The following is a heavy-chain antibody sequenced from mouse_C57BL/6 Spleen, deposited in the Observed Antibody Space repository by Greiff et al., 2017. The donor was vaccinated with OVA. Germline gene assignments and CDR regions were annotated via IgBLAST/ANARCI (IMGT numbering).Heavy chain of an antibody. Sequence: VQLQQSGAELVRPGASVKLSCKASGYTFTDYYINWVKQRPGQGLEWIARIYPGSGNTYYNEKFKGKATLTAEKSSSTAYMQLSSLTSEDSAVYFCARDPYYYGSREDYAMDYWGQGTSVTVSS. CDR1: GYTFTDYY. CDR2: IYPGSGNT. J-gene: IGHJ4*01. V-gene: IGHV1-76*01. CDR3: ARDPYYYGSREDYAMDY. D-gene: IGHD1-1*01.